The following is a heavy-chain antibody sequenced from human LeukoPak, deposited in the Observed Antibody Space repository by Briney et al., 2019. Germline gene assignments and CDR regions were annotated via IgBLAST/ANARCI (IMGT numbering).Heavy chain of an antibody. V-gene: IGHV3-74*01. Sequence: GGSLRLSCAASGFTFSSYWMHWVRQAPEKGLVWVSRINSDGSSTSYADSVKGRFTISRDNAKNTLYLQMNSLRAEDTAVYYCAREAYYDFWSGSNSFDYWGQGTLVTVSS. CDR2: INSDGSST. J-gene: IGHJ4*02. D-gene: IGHD3-3*01. CDR3: AREAYYDFWSGSNSFDY. CDR1: GFTFSSYW.